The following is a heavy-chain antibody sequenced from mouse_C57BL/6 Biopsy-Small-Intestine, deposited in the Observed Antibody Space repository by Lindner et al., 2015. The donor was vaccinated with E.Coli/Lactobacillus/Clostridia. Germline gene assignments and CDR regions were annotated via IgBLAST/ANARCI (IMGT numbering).Heavy chain of an antibody. V-gene: IGHV1-85*01. J-gene: IGHJ2*01. CDR2: IYPRDSST. D-gene: IGHD1-1*01. CDR1: GYTFTIYD. CDR3: ARPYYGAFDY. Sequence: VQLQESGPELVKSGASVKLSCKASGYTFTIYDINWVKQRPGQGLEWIGWIYPRDSSTRYNENFKDKATLTVDTSSSLAYMELHSLTSEDSAVYFCARPYYGAFDYWGQGTTLTVSS.